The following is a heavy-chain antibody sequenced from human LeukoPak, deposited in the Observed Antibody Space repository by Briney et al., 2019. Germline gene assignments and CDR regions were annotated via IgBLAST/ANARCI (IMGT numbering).Heavy chain of an antibody. CDR1: GGSLSSYY. J-gene: IGHJ4*02. CDR3: ARDYYFGSGTYSGFDY. D-gene: IGHD3-10*01. Sequence: PSETLSLTCTVSGGSLSSYYWTWIRQPPGKGLEWIGYIYYSGSTNYNPSLKSRLTISVDTSKNQFSLRLSSVTAADTAVYYCARDYYFGSGTYSGFDYWGQGTLVTVSS. V-gene: IGHV4-59*01. CDR2: IYYSGST.